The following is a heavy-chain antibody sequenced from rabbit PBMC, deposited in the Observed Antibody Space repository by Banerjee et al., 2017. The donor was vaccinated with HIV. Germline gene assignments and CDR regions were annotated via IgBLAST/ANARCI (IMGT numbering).Heavy chain of an antibody. CDR3: ARGSAAMTMVITGFYFGL. V-gene: IGHV1S45*01. Sequence: LEESGGGLVKPGGTLTLTCTVSGFSFSSNWICWVRQAPGKGLEWIACIDTNDGDTDYANWPKGRFTISKTSSTTVTLQMTSLTAADTATYFCARGSAAMTMVITGFYFGLRGPGTLVTVS. CDR1: GFSFSSNW. J-gene: IGHJ4*01. D-gene: IGHD2-1*01. CDR2: IDTNDGDT.